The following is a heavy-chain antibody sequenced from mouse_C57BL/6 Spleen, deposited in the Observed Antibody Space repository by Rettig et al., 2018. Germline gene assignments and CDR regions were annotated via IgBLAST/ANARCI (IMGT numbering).Heavy chain of an antibody. D-gene: IGHD1-1*01. Sequence: AELVKPGASVKMSCKASGYTFTSYWITWVKQRPGQGLEWIGDIYPGSGSTNYNEKFKSKATLTVDTSSSTAYMQLSSLTSEDSAVYYCARRDYGSSYWYFDVWGTGTT. V-gene: IGHV1-55*01. CDR1: GYTFTSYW. CDR2: IYPGSGST. J-gene: IGHJ1*03. CDR3: ARRDYGSSYWYFDV.